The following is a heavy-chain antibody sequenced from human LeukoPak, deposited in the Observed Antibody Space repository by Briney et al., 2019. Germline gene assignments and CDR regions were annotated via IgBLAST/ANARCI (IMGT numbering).Heavy chain of an antibody. D-gene: IGHD2-15*01. J-gene: IGHJ4*02. Sequence: GGSLRLSCAASGFTFSSYAMSWVRQAPGKGLEWVANIKQDGSEKYYVDSVKGRFTISRDNAKNSLYLQMNSLRAEDTAVYYCARGGGNLFDYWGQGTLVTVSS. CDR2: IKQDGSEK. CDR3: ARGGGNLFDY. V-gene: IGHV3-7*01. CDR1: GFTFSSYA.